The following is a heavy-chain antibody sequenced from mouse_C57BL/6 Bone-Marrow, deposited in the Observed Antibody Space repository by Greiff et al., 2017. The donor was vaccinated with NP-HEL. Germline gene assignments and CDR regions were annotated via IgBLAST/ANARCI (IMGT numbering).Heavy chain of an antibody. CDR1: GFTFSDYG. Sequence: EVQRVESGGGLVKPGGSLKLSCAASGFTFSDYGMHWVRQAPEKGLEWVAYISSGSSTIYYADTVKGRFTISRDNAKNTLFLQMTSLRSEDTAMYYCATITTVNFDVWGTGTTVTVSS. CDR3: ATITTVNFDV. V-gene: IGHV5-17*01. D-gene: IGHD1-1*01. J-gene: IGHJ1*03. CDR2: ISSGSSTI.